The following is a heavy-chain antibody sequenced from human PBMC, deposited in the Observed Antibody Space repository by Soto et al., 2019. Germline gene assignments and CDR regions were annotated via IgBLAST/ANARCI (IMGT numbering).Heavy chain of an antibody. CDR1: GYTFTSYY. CDR3: VREAAPTRWFDP. J-gene: IGHJ5*02. CDR2: INPSGGST. V-gene: IGHV1-46*03. D-gene: IGHD2-15*01. Sequence: QVQLVQSGAEVKKPGASVKVSCKASGYTFTSYYIHWVRQAPGQGLEWMVVINPSGGSTSYAQNFQGRVTMNRDTCTSTVYMELSSLRSEDTAVYYCVREAAPTRWFDPWGQGTLVTVSS.